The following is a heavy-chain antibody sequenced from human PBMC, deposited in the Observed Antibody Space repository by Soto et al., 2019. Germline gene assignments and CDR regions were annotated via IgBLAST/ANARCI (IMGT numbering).Heavy chain of an antibody. CDR2: IIPILGIA. V-gene: IGHV1-69*02. CDR1: GGTFSSYT. CDR3: ASSAGYCSGGSCYDY. J-gene: IGHJ4*02. D-gene: IGHD2-15*01. Sequence: QVQLVQSGAEVKKPGSSVKVSCKASGGTFSSYTISWVRQAPGQGLEWMGRIIPILGIANYAQKFQGRVTITADKPTSTAYMELSSLRSEDTAVYYCASSAGYCSGGSCYDYWGQGALVTVSS.